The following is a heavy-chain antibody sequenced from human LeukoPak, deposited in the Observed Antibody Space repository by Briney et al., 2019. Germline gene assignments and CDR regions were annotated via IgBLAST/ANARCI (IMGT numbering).Heavy chain of an antibody. CDR2: VSGDGSQT. Sequence: GSLTLSCAASGFAFRDYAMSWVRQVTGEALEWVATVSGDGSQTYDSVSLKGRFTISRDNFDNTVYLRMSGLRAEDTAIYYCAKAIDSRGHWYERGADYWGQGTPVTVSS. D-gene: IGHD2-21*02. CDR1: GFAFRDYA. V-gene: IGHV3-23*01. J-gene: IGHJ4*02. CDR3: AKAIDSRGHWYERGADY.